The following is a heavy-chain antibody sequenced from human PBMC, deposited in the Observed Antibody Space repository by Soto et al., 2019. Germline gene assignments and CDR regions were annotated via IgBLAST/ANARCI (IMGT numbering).Heavy chain of an antibody. Sequence: EVQLVESGGGLIQPGKSLILSCEASGFIVTSDYMSWVRQAPGKGLEWVSVIFSGGNTYYAESVKGRFTISRDYSKNTLFLQMNRLRAEDTAVYYCARGGDYCRGGRCYPHEFDPWGQGTLVTVSS. V-gene: IGHV3-53*01. CDR3: ARGGDYCRGGRCYPHEFDP. CDR1: GFIVTSDY. D-gene: IGHD2-15*01. J-gene: IGHJ5*02. CDR2: IFSGGNT.